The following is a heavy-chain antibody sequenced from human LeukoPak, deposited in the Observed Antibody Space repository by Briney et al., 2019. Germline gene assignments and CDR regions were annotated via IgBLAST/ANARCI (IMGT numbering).Heavy chain of an antibody. V-gene: IGHV3-74*01. CDR3: VIDFGITPI. Sequence: PGGSLRLSCAASGFTVSSNYMSWVRQAPGKGLVWVSRIHSDGSITSYADSVKGRFTISRDNAKNTLYLQMNSLRAEDTAVYYCVIDFGITPIWGQGTMVAVSS. D-gene: IGHD3-3*01. CDR1: GFTVSSNY. CDR2: IHSDGSIT. J-gene: IGHJ3*02.